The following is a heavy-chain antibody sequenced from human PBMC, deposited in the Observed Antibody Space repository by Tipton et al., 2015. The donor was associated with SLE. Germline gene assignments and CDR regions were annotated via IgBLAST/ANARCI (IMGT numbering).Heavy chain of an antibody. CDR1: GFTFSSYG. V-gene: IGHV3-30*19. D-gene: IGHD3-16*01. CDR2: ISYDGGNN. CDR3: ARETAPYNYYGMDV. Sequence: SLRLSCAASGFTFSSYGMHWVRQAPGKGLEWLAVISYDGGNNYYADSVKGRITISRDNSKNTLYLQMNSLRAEDTAVYYCARETAPYNYYGMDVWGQGTTVTVSS. J-gene: IGHJ6*02.